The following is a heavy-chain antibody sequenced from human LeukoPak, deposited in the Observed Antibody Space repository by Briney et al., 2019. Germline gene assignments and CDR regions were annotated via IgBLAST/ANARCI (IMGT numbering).Heavy chain of an antibody. CDR3: ARERGYYCSGGSCYLGESLVYYYMDV. V-gene: IGHV1-18*01. Sequence: VSVKVSCKTSGYTFTSYSINWVRQAPGQGLEWMGWISGYNGNTNYAQKLQGRVTMTTDTSTSTAYMELRSLRSDDTAVYYCARERGYYCSGGSCYLGESLVYYYMDVWGKGTTVTVSS. CDR2: ISGYNGNT. CDR1: GYTFTSYS. D-gene: IGHD2-15*01. J-gene: IGHJ6*03.